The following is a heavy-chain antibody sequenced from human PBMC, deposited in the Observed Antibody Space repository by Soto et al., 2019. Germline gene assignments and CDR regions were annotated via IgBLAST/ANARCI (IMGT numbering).Heavy chain of an antibody. D-gene: IGHD3-10*01. Sequence: SETLSLTCTVSGGSISSGGYYWSWIRQHPGKGLEWIGYIYYSGSTYYNPSLKSRVTISVDTSKNQFSLKLSSVTAADTAVYYCARERGRGLTPTMVRGSNWFDPWGQGTLVTVSS. CDR3: ARERGRGLTPTMVRGSNWFDP. CDR1: GGSISSGGYY. J-gene: IGHJ5*02. V-gene: IGHV4-31*03. CDR2: IYYSGST.